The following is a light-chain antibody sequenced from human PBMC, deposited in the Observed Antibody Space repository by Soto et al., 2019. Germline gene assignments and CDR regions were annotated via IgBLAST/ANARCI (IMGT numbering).Light chain of an antibody. J-gene: IGKJ5*01. V-gene: IGKV1-16*01. CDR3: HQYNTYPT. Sequence: DIQMTPSPSSLSASVGDRVIITCRASQGVDKYLAWIQQKPGKAPKSLIYGASRLQSGVQSRFSGSGSGTHFTLTSTDLQPVYFATYYCHQYNTYPTFGQGTRLQI. CDR1: QGVDKY. CDR2: GAS.